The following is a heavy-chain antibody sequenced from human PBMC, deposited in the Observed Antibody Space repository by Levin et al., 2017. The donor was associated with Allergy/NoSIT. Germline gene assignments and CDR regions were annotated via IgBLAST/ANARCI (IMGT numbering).Heavy chain of an antibody. J-gene: IGHJ6*02. Sequence: GGSLRLSCAASGFTYTSFWMAWVHQAPGKGLEWVANIKQDGSETYYVDSVKGRFTISRDNAKNSVYLQMNSLRVDDTAVYYCAREEGWGYHYGMDVWGQGTTVTVSS. CDR1: GFTYTSFW. D-gene: IGHD3-16*02. V-gene: IGHV3-7*01. CDR2: IKQDGSET. CDR3: AREEGWGYHYGMDV.